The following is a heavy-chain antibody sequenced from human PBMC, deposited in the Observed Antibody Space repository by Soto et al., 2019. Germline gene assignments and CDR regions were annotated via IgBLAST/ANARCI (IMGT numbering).Heavy chain of an antibody. V-gene: IGHV4-31*03. D-gene: IGHD2-2*02. Sequence: SETLSLTCTVSGGSISSGGYYWSWIRQHPGKGLEWIGYIYYSGSTYYNPSLKSRVTISVDTSKNQFSLKLSSVTAADTAVYYCARENQLLYSWFDPWGQGTLVTVSS. CDR3: ARENQLLYSWFDP. J-gene: IGHJ5*02. CDR2: IYYSGST. CDR1: GGSISSGGYY.